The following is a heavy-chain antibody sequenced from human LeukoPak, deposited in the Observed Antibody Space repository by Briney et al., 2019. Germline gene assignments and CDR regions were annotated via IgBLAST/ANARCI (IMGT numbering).Heavy chain of an antibody. Sequence: SETLSLTCTVSGVSISRYYWSWIRQPAGKGLEWIGRIQTSGSTNYNPSLKSRIIMSVDTSKNQFSLKLTSVTAADTAVYYCAGDHQDYGANSALWCWGQGTLVIVSS. CDR3: AGDHQDYGANSALWC. J-gene: IGHJ4*02. CDR2: IQTSGST. CDR1: GVSISRYY. V-gene: IGHV4-4*07. D-gene: IGHD4-23*01.